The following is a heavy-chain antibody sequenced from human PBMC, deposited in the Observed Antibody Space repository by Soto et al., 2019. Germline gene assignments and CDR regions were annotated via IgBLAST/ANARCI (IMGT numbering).Heavy chain of an antibody. V-gene: IGHV1-18*01. CDR3: ASETRIPEYGGNDY. Sequence: QVQLVQSGAEVKKPGASVKVSCKASGYTFTSYGISWVRQAPGQGLEWMGWISAYNGNTNYAQKLQGRVTXXTXTXXSTAYMELRSLRSDDTAVYYCASETRIPEYGGNDYWGQGTLVTVSS. CDR1: GYTFTSYG. D-gene: IGHD2-15*01. J-gene: IGHJ4*02. CDR2: ISAYNGNT.